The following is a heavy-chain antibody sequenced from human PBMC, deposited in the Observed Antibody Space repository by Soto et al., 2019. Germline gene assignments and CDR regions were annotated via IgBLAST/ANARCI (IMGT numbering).Heavy chain of an antibody. CDR3: AHRGVITYAAGFDP. CDR1: GFSLSTNGVG. J-gene: IGHJ5*02. V-gene: IGHV2-5*02. CDR2: IYWDDDK. D-gene: IGHD1-20*01. Sequence: QITLKESGPTLVKPTQTLTLTCTFSGFSLSTNGVGVGWIRQSPGKALQWLALIYWDDDKRYIPSLQSRLTVTKVTSKHQVVLIITDMDPVDTAKYYCAHRGVITYAAGFDPWGQGTLVTVSS.